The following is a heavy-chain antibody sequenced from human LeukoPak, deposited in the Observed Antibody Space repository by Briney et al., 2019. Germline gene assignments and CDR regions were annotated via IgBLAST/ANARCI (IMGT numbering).Heavy chain of an antibody. CDR2: ISDSADTR. V-gene: IGHV3-11*01. CDR3: ARDVRGRTPLKLGMKWFDP. CDR1: GFPFGDYY. J-gene: IGHJ5*02. Sequence: PRGSLRLSCAASGFPFGDYYMSWIRPVPGKGLEWLAYISDSADTRKYADSVTGRFTISRDNAKNSVFLQMNSLRADDSGVYYCARDVRGRTPLKLGMKWFDPWGQGTRVTVSS. D-gene: IGHD7-27*01.